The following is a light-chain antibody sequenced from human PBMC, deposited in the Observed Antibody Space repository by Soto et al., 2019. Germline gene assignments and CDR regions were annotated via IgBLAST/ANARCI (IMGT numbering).Light chain of an antibody. CDR1: QSIINW. Sequence: DIQMTQSPSTLPASEGDRVTITCRASQSIINWLAWYPQTPGTAPKLLIYHASNLPSGVPSRFVGSGAGPECTRPISSLQPDDVATDSCQQYNSYTIRFGLGTRLEI. CDR2: HAS. J-gene: IGKJ5*01. CDR3: QQYNSYTIR. V-gene: IGKV1-5*01.